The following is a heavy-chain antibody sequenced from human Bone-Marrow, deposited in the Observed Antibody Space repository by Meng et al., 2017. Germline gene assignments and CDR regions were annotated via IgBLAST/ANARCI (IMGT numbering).Heavy chain of an antibody. CDR1: GFTVSSYW. J-gene: IGHJ4*02. CDR2: INPDGTIT. V-gene: IGHV3-74*01. CDR3: ARFTPFDY. Sequence: VQRGGSGGGLVHPGGSLKLSCAASGFTVSSYWMHWVRQAPGKGPMWVSRINPDGTITDYADSVKGRFTISRDNAKNTLYLQMNSLRAEDSAVYYCARFTPFDYWGPGTLVTVSS.